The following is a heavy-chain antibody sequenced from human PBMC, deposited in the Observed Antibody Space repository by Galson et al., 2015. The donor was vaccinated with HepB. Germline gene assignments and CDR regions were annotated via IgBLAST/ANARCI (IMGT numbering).Heavy chain of an antibody. D-gene: IGHD2-2*01. V-gene: IGHV5-10-1*01. CDR3: ARRYCSSSSCSRAHFFYYGLDV. J-gene: IGHJ6*02. Sequence: QSGAEVKNPGESLRISCEGSGYTFTNYWITWVRRVPGKGLEWLGRIDPSDSYSNYNPSFEGHVTISVDTSFATAYLQWSSLTASDTAVYYCARRYCSSSSCSRAHFFYYGLDVWGQGTTVTVSS. CDR1: GYTFTNYW. CDR2: IDPSDSYS.